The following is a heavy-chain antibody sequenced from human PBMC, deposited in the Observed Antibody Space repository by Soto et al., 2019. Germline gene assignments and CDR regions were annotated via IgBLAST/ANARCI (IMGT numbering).Heavy chain of an antibody. CDR1: GFTFSSYA. J-gene: IGHJ4*02. Sequence: HPGGSLRLSCAASGFTFSSYAMHWVRQAPGKGLEWVAVISYDGSNKYYADSVKGRFTISRDNSKNTLYLQMNSLRAEDTAVYYCARGGEMATIYYFDYWGQGTLVTVSS. CDR2: ISYDGSNK. V-gene: IGHV3-30-3*01. D-gene: IGHD5-12*01. CDR3: ARGGEMATIYYFDY.